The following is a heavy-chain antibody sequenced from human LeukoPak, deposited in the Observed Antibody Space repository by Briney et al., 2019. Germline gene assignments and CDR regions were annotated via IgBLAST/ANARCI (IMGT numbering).Heavy chain of an antibody. J-gene: IGHJ4*02. D-gene: IGHD6-13*01. CDR1: GASISSYY. Sequence: SETLSLTCTVAGASISSYYWSWVRQPPGKGLGWLGYIYYSGSTNYNPSLKSRVTISVDTSKNQFSLKLSSVTAADTAVYYCGGGIAAAGTGFDYWGQGTLVTVSS. V-gene: IGHV4-59*01. CDR3: GGGIAAAGTGFDY. CDR2: IYYSGST.